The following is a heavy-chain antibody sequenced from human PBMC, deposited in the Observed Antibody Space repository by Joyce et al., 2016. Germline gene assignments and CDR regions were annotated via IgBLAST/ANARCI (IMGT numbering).Heavy chain of an antibody. V-gene: IGHV3-21*01. Sequence: EVQLVESGGGLVKPGGSLRLSCAASGFTFSSYSMSWVRQAAWKGLEWVLSLSSSSSYIKYTDSVKGRFTISRDNAKNSLYLQMNSLRVEDTAVYYCARSSYTNGIFDYWGQGTLVTVSS. CDR1: GFTFSSYS. J-gene: IGHJ4*02. CDR2: LSSSSSYI. CDR3: ARSSYTNGIFDY. D-gene: IGHD2-8*01.